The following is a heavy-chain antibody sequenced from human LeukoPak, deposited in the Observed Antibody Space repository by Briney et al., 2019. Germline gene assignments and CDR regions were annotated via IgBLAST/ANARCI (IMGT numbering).Heavy chain of an antibody. J-gene: IGHJ4*02. CDR1: AGSISSGGYY. Sequence: SETLSLTCTVSAGSISSGGYYWSWIRQHPGKGLEWVGYIYYSGSTYYNPSLKSRVTISVDTSKNQFPLKLSSVTAADTAVYYCARRHHYYDSSGYPYYFDYWGQGTLVTVSS. CDR2: IYYSGST. V-gene: IGHV4-31*03. CDR3: ARRHHYYDSSGYPYYFDY. D-gene: IGHD3-22*01.